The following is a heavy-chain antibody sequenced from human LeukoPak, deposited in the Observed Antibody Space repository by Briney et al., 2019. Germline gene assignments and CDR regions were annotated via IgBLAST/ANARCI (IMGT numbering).Heavy chain of an antibody. J-gene: IGHJ4*02. CDR2: IRSKAYGGTT. CDR3: TRGGQLVFRLNFDY. V-gene: IGHV3-49*04. CDR1: GFTFGDYA. D-gene: IGHD6-13*01. Sequence: GGSLRLSCTASGFTFGDYAMSWVRQAPGKGLEWVGFIRSKAYGGTTEYAASVKGRFTISRDDSKSIAYLQMNSLKTEDTAVYYCTRGGQLVFRLNFDYWGQGTLVTVSS.